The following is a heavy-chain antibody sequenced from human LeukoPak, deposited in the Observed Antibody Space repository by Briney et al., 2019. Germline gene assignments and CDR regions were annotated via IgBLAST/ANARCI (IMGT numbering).Heavy chain of an antibody. V-gene: IGHV3-23*01. J-gene: IGHJ4*02. CDR1: GFTFSNYV. CDR2: IIASGGNT. CDR3: TRDPPSSGWSFDY. D-gene: IGHD6-19*01. Sequence: GGSLRLSCAASGFTFSNYVMRWVRQAPGTGLEWVSTIIASGGNTYYADSVKGRFTISRDNSKNTVDLRMNSLRAEDTAVYYCTRDPPSSGWSFDYWGQGTLVTVSS.